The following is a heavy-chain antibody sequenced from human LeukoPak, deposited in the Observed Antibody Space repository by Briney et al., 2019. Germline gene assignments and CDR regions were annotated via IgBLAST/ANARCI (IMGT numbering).Heavy chain of an antibody. CDR1: GCTFSSYA. Sequence: SVTVSCKASGCTFSSYAIRGVRQAPGQGLEWMEWINPFFGTANYAQKFQGRVTITADESTRTAYMELSSVRSEDTAVYYCASGITMVRGVIGYYYGMDVWGQGTTVAVSS. CDR3: ASGITMVRGVIGYYYGMDV. J-gene: IGHJ6*02. V-gene: IGHV1-69*13. D-gene: IGHD3-10*01. CDR2: INPFFGTA.